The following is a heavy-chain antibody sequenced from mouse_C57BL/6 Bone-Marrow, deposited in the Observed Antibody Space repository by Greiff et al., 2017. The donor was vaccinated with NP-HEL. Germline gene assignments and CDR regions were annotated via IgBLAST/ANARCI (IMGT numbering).Heavy chain of an antibody. CDR2: ISSGGSYS. Sequence: EVQGVESGGDLVKPGGSLKLSCAASGFTFSSYGMSWVRQTPDKRLEWVATISSGGSYSYYTDSVKGRFTISRDTAKNTLYLQMSRLNSEDTAMYYCASPYYYGSSHWYFDVWGTGTTVTVST. J-gene: IGHJ1*03. V-gene: IGHV5-6*01. CDR1: GFTFSSYG. D-gene: IGHD1-1*01. CDR3: ASPYYYGSSHWYFDV.